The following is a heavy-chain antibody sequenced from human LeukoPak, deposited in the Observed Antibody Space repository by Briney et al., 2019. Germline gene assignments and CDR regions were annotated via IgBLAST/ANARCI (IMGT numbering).Heavy chain of an antibody. Sequence: SQTLSLTCTVSGGSISSGGYYWSWIRQHPGKGLEWIGYIYYSGSTYYNPSLKSRVTISVDTSKNQFSLKLSSVTAADTAVYYCARQSRPPWYYDSSGYLAYWGQGTLVTVSS. CDR2: IYYSGST. CDR3: ARQSRPPWYYDSSGYLAY. D-gene: IGHD3-22*01. CDR1: GGSISSGGYY. J-gene: IGHJ4*02. V-gene: IGHV4-31*03.